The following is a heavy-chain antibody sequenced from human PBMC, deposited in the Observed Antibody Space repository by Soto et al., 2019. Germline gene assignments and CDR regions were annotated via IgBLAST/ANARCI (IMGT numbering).Heavy chain of an antibody. Sequence: SETLSLTCTVSGGSISSGGYYWSWIRQHPGKGLEWIGYIYYSGSTYYNPSLKSRVTISVDTSKNQFSLKLSSVTAADTAVYYCARDYSTDAFDIWGQGTMVTVS. CDR2: IYYSGST. J-gene: IGHJ3*02. V-gene: IGHV4-31*03. CDR3: ARDYSTDAFDI. CDR1: GGSISSGGYY. D-gene: IGHD2-15*01.